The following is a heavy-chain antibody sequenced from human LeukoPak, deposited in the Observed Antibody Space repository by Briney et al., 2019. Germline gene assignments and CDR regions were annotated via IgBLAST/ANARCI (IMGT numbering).Heavy chain of an antibody. CDR2: ITGNGGST. CDR1: GFTFSSYV. J-gene: IGHJ4*02. V-gene: IGHV3-64*02. Sequence: PGGSLRLSCAASGFTFSSYVMHWVRQAPGKGLEYVSAITGNGGSTYYADSVKGRFTISRDNSKNTLYLQMASLRSEDMAVYYCANITRKYTSGYYYFDYWGQGTLVTVSS. D-gene: IGHD6-25*01. CDR3: ANITRKYTSGYYYFDY.